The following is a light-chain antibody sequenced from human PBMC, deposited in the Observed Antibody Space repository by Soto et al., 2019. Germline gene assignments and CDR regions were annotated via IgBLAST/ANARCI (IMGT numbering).Light chain of an antibody. Sequence: SVLTQRPSASGSPGQSVTISCTGTSSDVGAYNYVSWYQQLPGKAPKLIIYEVSKRPSGVPDRFSGSKSGNTASLTVSGLQAEDVADYCCTSYAGTYSFFYLFATGPKVTVL. CDR3: TSYAGTYSFFYL. J-gene: IGLJ1*01. V-gene: IGLV2-8*01. CDR1: SSDVGAYNY. CDR2: EVS.